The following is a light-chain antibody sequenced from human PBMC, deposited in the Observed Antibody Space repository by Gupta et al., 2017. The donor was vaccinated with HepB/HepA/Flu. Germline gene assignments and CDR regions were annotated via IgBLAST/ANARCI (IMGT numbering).Light chain of an antibody. V-gene: IGLV1-47*01. CDR1: SSNIGSNY. Sequence: QSVLTQPPSASGTPGQRVTISCSGSSSNIGSNYVYWYQQLPGTAPKLIIYRNNQRPSGVPDRFAGSKSGTSASLAISGLRSEDEADYYCAAWDDSRSGWVFGGGTKLTVL. CDR3: AAWDDSRSGWV. J-gene: IGLJ3*02. CDR2: RNN.